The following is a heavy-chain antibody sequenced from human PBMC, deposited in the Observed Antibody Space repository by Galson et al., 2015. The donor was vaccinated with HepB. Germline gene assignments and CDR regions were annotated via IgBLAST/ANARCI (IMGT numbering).Heavy chain of an antibody. CDR1: GGSISSGGYY. Sequence: LSLTCTVSGGSISSGGYYWSWIRQHPGKGLEWIGYIYYSGSTYYNPSLKSRVTISVDTSKNQFSLKLSSVTAADTAVYYCARGPHRVVATKHHFDYWGQGTLVTVSS. V-gene: IGHV4-31*03. CDR2: IYYSGST. D-gene: IGHD3-3*01. CDR3: ARGPHRVVATKHHFDY. J-gene: IGHJ4*02.